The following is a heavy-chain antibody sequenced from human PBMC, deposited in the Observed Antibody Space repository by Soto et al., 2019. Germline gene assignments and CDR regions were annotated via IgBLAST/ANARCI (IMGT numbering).Heavy chain of an antibody. CDR1: GYTFTSYG. CDR3: ARVGYWLTGTTDYYYGMDV. Sequence: ASVKVSCKASGYTFTSYGISWVRQAPGQGLEWMGWISAYNGNTNYAQKLQGRVTMTTDTSTSTAYMELRSLRSDDTAVYYCARVGYWLTGTTDYYYGMDVWGQGTTVTVSS. V-gene: IGHV1-18*01. CDR2: ISAYNGNT. D-gene: IGHD1-7*01. J-gene: IGHJ6*02.